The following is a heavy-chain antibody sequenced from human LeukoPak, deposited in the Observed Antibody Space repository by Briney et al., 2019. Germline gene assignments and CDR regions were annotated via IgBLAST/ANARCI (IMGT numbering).Heavy chain of an antibody. CDR3: ARVRHCTNGVCLVFDY. Sequence: GGSLRLTCAASGFTFSSYWMHWVRQAPGKGLVWVANIKQDGSENYYVDSVKGRFTISRDNAKNSLYLQMNSLRAEDTAVYYCARVRHCTNGVCLVFDYWGQGTLVTVSS. V-gene: IGHV3-7*01. D-gene: IGHD2-8*01. CDR2: IKQDGSEN. J-gene: IGHJ4*02. CDR1: GFTFSSYW.